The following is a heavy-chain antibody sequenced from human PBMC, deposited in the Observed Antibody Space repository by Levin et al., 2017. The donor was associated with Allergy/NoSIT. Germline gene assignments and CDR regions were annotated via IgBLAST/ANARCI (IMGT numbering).Heavy chain of an antibody. V-gene: IGHV1-2*02. J-gene: IGHJ6*02. CDR3: ARFRGPMVRGAHYYAMDV. D-gene: IGHD3-10*01. CDR2: INPNSGGT. CDR1: GYTFIDYY. Sequence: GESLKISCKASGYTFIDYYLHWVRQAPGQGLEWMGWINPNSGGTKYVQKFQGRVTMTRDTSINTVYMELNSLRSDDTAVYYCARFRGPMVRGAHYYAMDVWGQGTTVTVSS.